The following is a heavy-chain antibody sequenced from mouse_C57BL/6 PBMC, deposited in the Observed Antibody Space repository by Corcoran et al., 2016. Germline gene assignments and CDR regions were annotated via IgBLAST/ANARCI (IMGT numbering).Heavy chain of an antibody. CDR1: GYTFTDYY. J-gene: IGHJ2*01. CDR3: ARGGNLRYFDY. CDR2: INPNNGGT. Sequence: EVQLQQSGPELVKPGASVKISCKASGYTFTDYYMNWVKQSHGKSLEWIGDINPNNGGTSYNQKFKGKATLTVDKSSSTAYMELRSLTSEDSAVYYCARGGNLRYFDYWGQGTTLTVSS. V-gene: IGHV1-26*01.